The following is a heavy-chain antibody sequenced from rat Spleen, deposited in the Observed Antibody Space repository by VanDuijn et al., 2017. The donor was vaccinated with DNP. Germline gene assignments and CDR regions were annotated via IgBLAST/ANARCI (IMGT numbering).Heavy chain of an antibody. Sequence: EVQLVESGGGVVQPGRSLKLSCAVSGFTFSDYNMAWVRQAPKKGLEWVATVSFDGNEIDYRDSVKGRFTISRDNAKRTQYLQMDSLRSEDTATYYCVTHPSWFGYWGQGTLVTVSS. CDR1: GFTFSDYN. CDR3: VTHPSWFGY. J-gene: IGHJ3*01. V-gene: IGHV5-7*01. CDR2: VSFDGNEI.